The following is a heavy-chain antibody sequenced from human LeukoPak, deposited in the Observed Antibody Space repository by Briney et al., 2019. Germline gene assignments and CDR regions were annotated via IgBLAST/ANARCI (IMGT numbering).Heavy chain of an antibody. Sequence: PSETLSLTCTVSGGSISSYYWGWIRQPPGKGLEWIGSIYYSGSTYYNPSLKSRVSISVDTSKNQFSLKLSSVTAADTAVYYCASLYDSSGQLPYYFDYWGQGTLVTVSS. V-gene: IGHV4-39*01. D-gene: IGHD3-22*01. CDR2: IYYSGST. CDR1: GGSISSYY. CDR3: ASLYDSSGQLPYYFDY. J-gene: IGHJ4*02.